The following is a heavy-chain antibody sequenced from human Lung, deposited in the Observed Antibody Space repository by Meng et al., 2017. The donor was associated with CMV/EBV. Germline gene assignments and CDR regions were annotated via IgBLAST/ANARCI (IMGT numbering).Heavy chain of an antibody. CDR2: IYPNSGST. CDR3: AKGYYYDGSSGPLDP. V-gene: IGHV1-2*02. D-gene: IGHD3-22*01. Sequence: ASVKVSCKASGYTFTGYYMHWVRQAPGQGLEWMGWIYPNSGSTNYAQKFQGRVTMTRDTTIGTAYMSLSRLRSDDTAVYYCAKGYYYDGSSGPLDPWGQGTLVTVSS. J-gene: IGHJ5*02. CDR1: GYTFTGYY.